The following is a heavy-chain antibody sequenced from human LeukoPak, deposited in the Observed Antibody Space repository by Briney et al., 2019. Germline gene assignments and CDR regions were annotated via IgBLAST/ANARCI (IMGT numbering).Heavy chain of an antibody. J-gene: IGHJ6*02. V-gene: IGHV3-30*03. CDR1: GFTFSSYG. D-gene: IGHD5-18*01. Sequence: GGSLRLSCAASGFTFSSYGMHWVRQAPGKGLEWVAVISYDGSNKYYADSEKGRFTISRDNSKNTLYLQLNSLRTEDTALYYCARGVGSYGNDYNYGMDVWGRGTMVIVSS. CDR2: ISYDGSNK. CDR3: ARGVGSYGNDYNYGMDV.